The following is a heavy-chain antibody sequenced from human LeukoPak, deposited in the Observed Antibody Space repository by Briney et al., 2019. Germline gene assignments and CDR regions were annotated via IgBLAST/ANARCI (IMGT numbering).Heavy chain of an antibody. CDR3: ATEPGYCSGGRCYGGWFDP. D-gene: IGHD2-15*01. Sequence: SETLSLTCAVYGGSFSGYYWSWIRQPPGKGLEWIGEINHSGSTIYNPSLKSRVTILLDTSKNQFSLKLTSVTAADTAVYFCATEPGYCSGGRCYGGWFDPWGQGTLVTVSS. CDR2: INHSGST. V-gene: IGHV4-34*01. CDR1: GGSFSGYY. J-gene: IGHJ5*02.